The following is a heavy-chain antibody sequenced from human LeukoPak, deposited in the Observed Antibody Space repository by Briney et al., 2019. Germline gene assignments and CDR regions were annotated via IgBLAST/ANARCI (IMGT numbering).Heavy chain of an antibody. J-gene: IGHJ4*02. CDR3: AKDQEGYGDARGYFDY. V-gene: IGHV3-23*01. Sequence: GGSLRLSCAASGFTFSSYAMSWVRQAPGKGLEWVSAISGSGGSTYYADSVKGRFTISRDNSKNTLYLQMNSLRAEDTAVYYCAKDQEGYGDARGYFDYWGQGTLVTVSS. D-gene: IGHD4-17*01. CDR2: ISGSGGST. CDR1: GFTFSSYA.